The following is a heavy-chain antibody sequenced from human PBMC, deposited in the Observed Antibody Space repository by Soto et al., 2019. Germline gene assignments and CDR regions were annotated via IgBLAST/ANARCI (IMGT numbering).Heavy chain of an antibody. CDR3: AREGPYRVFDY. Sequence: PGGSLRLSCAASGFTFSSYDMHWVRQATGKGLEWVSAIGTAGDTYYPGSVKGRFTISRENAKNSLYLQMNSLRAGDTAVYYCAREGPYRVFDYWGQGTLVTVSS. J-gene: IGHJ4*02. CDR2: IGTAGDT. CDR1: GFTFSSYD. V-gene: IGHV3-13*01.